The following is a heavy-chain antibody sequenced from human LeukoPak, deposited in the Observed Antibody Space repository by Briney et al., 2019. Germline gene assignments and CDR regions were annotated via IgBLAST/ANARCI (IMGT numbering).Heavy chain of an antibody. CDR3: AKEGSSWYGGLDY. V-gene: IGHV3-30*18. D-gene: IGHD6-13*01. CDR2: ISYDGSNK. J-gene: IGHJ4*02. Sequence: AGGSLRLSCAASGFTFSSYGMHWVRQAPGKGLEWVAVISYDGSNKYYADSVKGRFTISRDNSKNTLYLQMSSLRAEDTAVYYCAKEGSSWYGGLDYWGQGTLVTVSS. CDR1: GFTFSSYG.